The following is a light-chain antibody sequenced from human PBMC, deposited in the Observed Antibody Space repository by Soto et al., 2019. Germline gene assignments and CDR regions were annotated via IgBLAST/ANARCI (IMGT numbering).Light chain of an antibody. CDR3: SSYTSSSTQV. Sequence: QSHLTQPASVSGSPGQSITISCTGTSSDVGGYNYVSWYQQHPGKAPKLMIYEVSNRPSGVSNRFSGSKSGNTASLTISGLQAEDEADYYCSSYTSSSTQVFGTGTKVTVL. J-gene: IGLJ1*01. V-gene: IGLV2-14*01. CDR2: EVS. CDR1: SSDVGGYNY.